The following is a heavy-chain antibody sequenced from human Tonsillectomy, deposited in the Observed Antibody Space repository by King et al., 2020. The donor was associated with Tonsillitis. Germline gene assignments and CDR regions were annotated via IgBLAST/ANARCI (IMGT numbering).Heavy chain of an antibody. D-gene: IGHD2-21*02. J-gene: IGHJ4*02. CDR2: INPNSGGT. V-gene: IGHV1-2*02. Sequence: VQLVESGAEVKKPGASVKVSCKASGYSFTDHYMHWVRQAPGQGLEWMGWINPNSGGTNSAQKFQGRVTMTRDTSIGTVYMELKGLRSDDTAVYYCVREKKETVTVFDYWGQGTPVTVSS. CDR1: GYSFTDHY. CDR3: VREKKETVTVFDY.